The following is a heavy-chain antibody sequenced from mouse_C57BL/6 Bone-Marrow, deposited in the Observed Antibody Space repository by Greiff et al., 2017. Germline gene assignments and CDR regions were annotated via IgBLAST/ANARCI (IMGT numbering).Heavy chain of an antibody. CDR3: TRDSSGCDY. V-gene: IGHV14-4*01. J-gene: IGHJ2*01. D-gene: IGHD3-2*01. CDR1: GFNIKDDY. CDR2: IDPENGDT. Sequence: VQLQQSGAELVRPGASVKLSCTASGFNIKDDYMHWVKQRPEQGLEWIGWIDPENGDTEYASKFQGKATITADTSSNTAYLQLSSLTSEDTAVYYLTRDSSGCDYWGQGTTLTVSS.